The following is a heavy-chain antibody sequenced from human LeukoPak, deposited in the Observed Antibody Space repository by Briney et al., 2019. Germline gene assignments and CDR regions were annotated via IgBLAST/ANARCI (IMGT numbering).Heavy chain of an antibody. CDR1: GFTFSSYA. D-gene: IGHD6-19*01. CDR2: ISYDGSNK. Sequence: PGGSLRLSCAASGFTFSSYAMHWVRQAPGKGLEWVAVISYDGSNKYYADSVKGRFTISRDNSKNTLYLQMNSLRAEDTAVYYCAKDLRYSSGWGTCDYWGQGTLVTVSS. CDR3: AKDLRYSSGWGTCDY. V-gene: IGHV3-30-3*01. J-gene: IGHJ4*02.